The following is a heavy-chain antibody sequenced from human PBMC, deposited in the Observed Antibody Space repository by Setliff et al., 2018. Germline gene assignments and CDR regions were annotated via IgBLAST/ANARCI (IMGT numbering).Heavy chain of an antibody. CDR3: ARDTSSDWAAWFDP. Sequence: SETLSLTCGVYGGGGSFSNYYWSWIRQPPGKGLEWIGEISPVGSTNYNPSLRSRVTMSLDASKNRFSLNLTSVTAADTAMYYCARDTSSDWAAWFDPWSQGILVTVSS. D-gene: IGHD6-19*01. V-gene: IGHV4-34*01. J-gene: IGHJ5*02. CDR2: ISPVGST. CDR1: GGGGSFSNYY.